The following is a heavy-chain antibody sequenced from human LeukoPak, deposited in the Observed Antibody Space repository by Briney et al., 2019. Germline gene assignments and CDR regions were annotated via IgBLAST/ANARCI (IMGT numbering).Heavy chain of an antibody. CDR3: ARVKDSNDFWSGYYSYFDY. Sequence: SETLSLTCTVSGGSVSSGSYYWSWIRQPPGKGLEWIGYIYYSGSTNYNPSLESRVTISVDTSKNQFSLKLSSVTAADTAVYYCARVKDSNDFWSGYYSYFDYWGQGTLVTVSS. J-gene: IGHJ4*02. V-gene: IGHV4-61*01. CDR1: GGSVSSGSYY. D-gene: IGHD3-3*01. CDR2: IYYSGST.